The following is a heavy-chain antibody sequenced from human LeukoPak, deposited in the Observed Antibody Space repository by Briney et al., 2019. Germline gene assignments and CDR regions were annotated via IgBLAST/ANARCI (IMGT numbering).Heavy chain of an antibody. CDR3: AIHGLTGLFDY. CDR2: IASDGSST. J-gene: IGHJ4*02. D-gene: IGHD1-20*01. Sequence: PGGSLRLSCAASGFTFSSYWMNWVRQAPGKGLVWVSRIASDGSSTTYADSVKGRFSISRDNAKNTLYLQMNSLRVEDTAVYYCAIHGLTGLFDYWGQGTLVIVFS. CDR1: GFTFSSYW. V-gene: IGHV3-74*01.